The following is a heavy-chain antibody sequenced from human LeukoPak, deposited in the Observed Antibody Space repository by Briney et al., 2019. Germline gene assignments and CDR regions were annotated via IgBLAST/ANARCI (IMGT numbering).Heavy chain of an antibody. J-gene: IGHJ4*02. Sequence: SVKVSCKASGGTFSSFAFSWVRQAPGQGLEWMGGIIPFFGTPNYARKFQGRVTITADESTSTAYMELSSLRSEDTAVYYCARDSEGGWLQLHYWGQGTLVTVSS. CDR2: IIPFFGTP. D-gene: IGHD5-24*01. V-gene: IGHV1-69*01. CDR1: GGTFSSFA. CDR3: ARDSEGGWLQLHY.